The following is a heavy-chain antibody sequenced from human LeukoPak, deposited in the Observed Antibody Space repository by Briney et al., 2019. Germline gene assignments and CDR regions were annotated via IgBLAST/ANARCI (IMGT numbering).Heavy chain of an antibody. Sequence: ASVKVSCKASGYTFTSYGISWVRQAPGQGLEWMGWISAYNGNTNYAQKLQGRVTMTTDTSTSTAYMELRSLRSDDTAVYYCVSARGSGSPYDAFDIWGQGTMVTVSS. D-gene: IGHD3-10*01. CDR3: VSARGSGSPYDAFDI. CDR2: ISAYNGNT. CDR1: GYTFTSYG. V-gene: IGHV1-18*01. J-gene: IGHJ3*02.